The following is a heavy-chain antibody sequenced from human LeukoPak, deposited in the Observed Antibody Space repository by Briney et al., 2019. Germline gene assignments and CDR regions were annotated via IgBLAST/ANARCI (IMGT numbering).Heavy chain of an antibody. CDR2: ISAYTGNT. D-gene: IGHD1-7*01. Sequence: ASVKVSCKASGYTYTSYGISWVRQAPGQGLEWMGWISAYTGNTNYAQKLQGRVTMTTDTSTSTAYMELRSLRSDDTAMHYCARDTRELRPKRIFDYWAPGTLVTVSS. CDR3: ARDTRELRPKRIFDY. J-gene: IGHJ4*02. V-gene: IGHV1-18*01. CDR1: GYTYTSYG.